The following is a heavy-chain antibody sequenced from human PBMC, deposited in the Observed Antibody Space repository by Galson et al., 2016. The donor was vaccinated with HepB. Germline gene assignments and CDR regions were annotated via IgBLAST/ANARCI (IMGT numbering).Heavy chain of an antibody. CDR1: GFTFSNYV. D-gene: IGHD2-15*01. Sequence: SLRLSCAVSGFTFSNYVMTWVRQAPGKGLEWVSGVNPTGGTTYYADAVKGRFIIYRDNSKNTLFLQMSSLRADDTAVYYCAKARMGRETAASFDYWGQGALVTVSS. CDR2: VNPTGGTT. J-gene: IGHJ4*02. CDR3: AKARMGRETAASFDY. V-gene: IGHV3-23*01.